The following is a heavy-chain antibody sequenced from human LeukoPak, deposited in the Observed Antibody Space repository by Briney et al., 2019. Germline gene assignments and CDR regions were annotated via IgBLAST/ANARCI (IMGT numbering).Heavy chain of an antibody. CDR1: GFTFSSYA. CDR2: ISGSGGST. V-gene: IGHV3-23*01. D-gene: IGHD3-16*02. CDR3: AKFVITFGGVIAPFDY. J-gene: IGHJ4*02. Sequence: GGSLRLSCAAFGFTFSSYAMSWVRQAPGKGLEWVSAISGSGGSTYYADSVKGRFTISRDNSKNTLYLQMNSLRAEDTAVYYCAKFVITFGGVIAPFDYWGQGTLVTVSS.